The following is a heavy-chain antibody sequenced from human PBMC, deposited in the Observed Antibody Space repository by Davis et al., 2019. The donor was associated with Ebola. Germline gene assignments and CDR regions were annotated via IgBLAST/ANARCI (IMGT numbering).Heavy chain of an antibody. J-gene: IGHJ4*02. Sequence: PGGSLRLSCAASGFTFSSYGMHWVRQAPGKGLEWVAVISYDGSNKYYADSVKGRFTISRDNSKNTLYLQMNSLRAEDTAVYYCAKDFITMIVGAGFDYWGQGTLVTVSS. CDR1: GFTFSSYG. V-gene: IGHV3-30*18. CDR3: AKDFITMIVGAGFDY. D-gene: IGHD3-22*01. CDR2: ISYDGSNK.